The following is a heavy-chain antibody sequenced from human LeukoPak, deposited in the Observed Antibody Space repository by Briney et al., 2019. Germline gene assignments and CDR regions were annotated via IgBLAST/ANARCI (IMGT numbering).Heavy chain of an antibody. Sequence: GGSLRLSCAASGFTSSSYAMTWVRQAPGKGLEWVSAISGSGGSTYYADSVKGRFTISRDNSKNTLYLQMNSLRAEDTAVYYCAKYVSGGEYGGMWYYYGMDVWGQGTTVTVS. CDR3: AKYVSGGEYGGMWYYYGMDV. D-gene: IGHD4-23*01. CDR2: ISGSGGST. V-gene: IGHV3-23*01. J-gene: IGHJ6*02. CDR1: GFTSSSYA.